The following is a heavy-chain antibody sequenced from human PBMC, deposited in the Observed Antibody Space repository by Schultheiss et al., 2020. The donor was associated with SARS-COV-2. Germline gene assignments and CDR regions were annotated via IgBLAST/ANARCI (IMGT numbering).Heavy chain of an antibody. CDR1: GFTFSSYS. CDR3: AREMAKIS. V-gene: IGHV3-48*02. D-gene: IGHD5-12*01. CDR2: ISGGGGST. Sequence: GGSLRLSCAASGFTFSSYSMNWVRQAPGKGLEWVSTISGGGGSTYYANSVKGRFTISRDNAKNSLYLQMNSLRDEDTAVYYCAREMAKISWGQGTLVTVSS. J-gene: IGHJ4*02.